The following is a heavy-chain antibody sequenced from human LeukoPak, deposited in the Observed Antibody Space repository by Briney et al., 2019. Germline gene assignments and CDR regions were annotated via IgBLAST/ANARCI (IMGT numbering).Heavy chain of an antibody. Sequence: ASVKVSCKASGYTFTSYGISWVRQAPGQGLEWMGWVSAYNGNTNYAQKLQGRVTMTTDTSTSTAYMELRSLRSDDTAVYYCARDLAARWGPYNWLDPWGQGTLVTVSS. CDR1: GYTFTSYG. D-gene: IGHD6-6*01. J-gene: IGHJ5*02. CDR3: ARDLAARWGPYNWLDP. V-gene: IGHV1-18*01. CDR2: VSAYNGNT.